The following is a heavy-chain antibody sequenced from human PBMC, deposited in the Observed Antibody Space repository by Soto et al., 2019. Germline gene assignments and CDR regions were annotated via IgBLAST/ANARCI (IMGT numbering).Heavy chain of an antibody. J-gene: IGHJ6*02. V-gene: IGHV1-18*01. Sequence: QVQLVQSGAEVKKPGASVKVSCKASGYTFTSYGISWVLQAPGQGLECIGWISAYNGNTNYAQKLQGRVTMTTDTSTSTAYMERRSLSSDDTAVYYCARDPKYDFWSGYYTGPYYYGMDVWGQGTTVTVSS. D-gene: IGHD3-3*01. CDR1: GYTFTSYG. CDR2: ISAYNGNT. CDR3: ARDPKYDFWSGYYTGPYYYGMDV.